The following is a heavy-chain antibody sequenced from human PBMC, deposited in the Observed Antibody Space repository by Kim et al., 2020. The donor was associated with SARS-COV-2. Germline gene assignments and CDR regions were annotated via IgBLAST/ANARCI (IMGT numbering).Heavy chain of an antibody. Sequence: ASVKVSCKASGYTFTSCGISWVRQAPGQGLEWMGWISPYYGNTHYAQKLQGRVTMTTDTSTSTAYMELRSLRSDDTAVYYCARPQNGVTDAFDIWGQGKMVTVSS. D-gene: IGHD2-21*02. CDR1: GYTFTSCG. CDR3: ARPQNGVTDAFDI. V-gene: IGHV1-18*01. J-gene: IGHJ3*02. CDR2: ISPYYGNT.